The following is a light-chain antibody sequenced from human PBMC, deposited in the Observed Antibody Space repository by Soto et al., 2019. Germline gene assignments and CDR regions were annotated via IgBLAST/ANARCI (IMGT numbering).Light chain of an antibody. J-gene: IGKJ4*01. Sequence: DIQMTQSQSSLSASVGDRVTITCQASQDITNFLNWYQQKPGKDPKLLIYDATYLEKGAPSRFSGSGSGTDFTFTISSLQPEDFATYFCQQYDDLPLTFGGGTKVEIK. CDR2: DAT. V-gene: IGKV1-33*01. CDR1: QDITNF. CDR3: QQYDDLPLT.